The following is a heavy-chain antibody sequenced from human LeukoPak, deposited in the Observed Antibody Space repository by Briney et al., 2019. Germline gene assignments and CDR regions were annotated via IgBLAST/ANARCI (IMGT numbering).Heavy chain of an antibody. J-gene: IGHJ4*02. CDR1: GGSISSSSYY. CDR2: IYYSGST. V-gene: IGHV4-39*01. Sequence: PSETLSLTCTVSGGSISSSSYYWGWIRQPPGKGLEWIGSIYYSGSTYYNPSLKSRVTIPVDTSKNQFSLKLSSVTAADTAVYYCARQGISSSSWSLFDYWGQGTLVTVSS. CDR3: ARQGISSSSWSLFDY. D-gene: IGHD6-13*01.